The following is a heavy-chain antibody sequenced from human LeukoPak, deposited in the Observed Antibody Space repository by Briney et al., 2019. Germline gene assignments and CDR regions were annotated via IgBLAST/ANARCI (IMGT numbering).Heavy chain of an antibody. CDR3: ARVDGYSYVSGNFYNYWFDP. CDR1: GGSFSGYY. J-gene: IGHJ5*02. V-gene: IGHV4-34*01. Sequence: SETLSLTCAVYGGSFSGYYWSWIRQPPGKGLEWIGKISHSGSTNYNASLESRVTISLDSLKNQFSLKLTSVTAADTAVYYCARVDGYSYVSGNFYNYWFDPWGQGTLVTVSS. CDR2: ISHSGST. D-gene: IGHD3-10*01.